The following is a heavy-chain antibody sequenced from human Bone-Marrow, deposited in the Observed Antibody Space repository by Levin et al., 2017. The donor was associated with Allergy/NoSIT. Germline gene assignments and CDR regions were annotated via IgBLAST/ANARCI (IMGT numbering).Heavy chain of an antibody. D-gene: IGHD6-13*01. Sequence: GESLKISCAASGFTFSTYWMHWVRQAPGKGLVWVSRISTDGSSTTYADSVKGRFTISRDNAKNTLYLQMNSLRVEDTAVYYCARNPYSSNIDYWGQGTLVTVSS. J-gene: IGHJ4*02. CDR3: ARNPYSSNIDY. V-gene: IGHV3-74*01. CDR2: ISTDGSST. CDR1: GFTFSTYW.